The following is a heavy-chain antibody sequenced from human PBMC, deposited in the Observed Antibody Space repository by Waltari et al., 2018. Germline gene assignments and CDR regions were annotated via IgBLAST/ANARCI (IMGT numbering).Heavy chain of an antibody. CDR2: YYSGGGPX. V-gene: IGHV3-53*01. J-gene: IGHJ4*02. CDR3: ARDRGAXGYDFDY. CDR1: GFNVFSNY. Sequence: EVQLVESGGXLIQPGGSLGLSCAAXGFNVFSNYMXWARQAPGEGLEWVSVYYSGGGPXSYADSVKGRFTXSRXDSXXXVXLQMNSLXXXDTAXYYCARDRGAXGYDFDYXGQGVLVTVXS. D-gene: IGHD5-12*01.